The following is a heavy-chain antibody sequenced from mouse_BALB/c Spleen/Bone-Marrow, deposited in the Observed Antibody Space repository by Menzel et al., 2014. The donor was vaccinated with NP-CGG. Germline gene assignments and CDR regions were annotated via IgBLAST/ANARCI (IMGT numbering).Heavy chain of an antibody. D-gene: IGHD2-14*01. CDR3: NRYDWYFDV. Sequence: EVQLQQSGAELVRSGASVKLSCTASGFNIKDYYMHWVKQRSEQGLEWIGWIDPENGDTEYAPKFQGKATMTADTSPNTAYLQLSSLTSEDTAVYYCNRYDWYFDVWGPGTPVTVSS. J-gene: IGHJ1*01. V-gene: IGHV14-4*02. CDR2: IDPENGDT. CDR1: GFNIKDYY.